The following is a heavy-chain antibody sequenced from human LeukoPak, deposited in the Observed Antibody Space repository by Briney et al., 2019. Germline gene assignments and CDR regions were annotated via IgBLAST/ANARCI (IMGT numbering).Heavy chain of an antibody. CDR2: IYHSGTI. CDR3: ARGLGRQQLDSPFDY. D-gene: IGHD6-13*01. J-gene: IGHJ4*02. V-gene: IGHV4-38-2*02. Sequence: PSETLSLTCTVSGYSISSGYYWGWIRQPPGKGLEWLASIYHSGTIYYNPSLKSRVTISVDTSKNQFSLKLTSVTAADTAVYYCARGLGRQQLDSPFDYWGQGTLVTVSS. CDR1: GYSISSGYY.